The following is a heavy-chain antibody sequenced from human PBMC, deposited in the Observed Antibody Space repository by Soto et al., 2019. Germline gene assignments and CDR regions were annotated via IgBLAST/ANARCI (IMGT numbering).Heavy chain of an antibody. CDR2: IYYSGST. CDR3: ARGVYYDFWSGFPSSYYYMDV. CDR1: GGSISSYD. Sequence: ASETLSLTCTVSGGSISSYDWSWIRQPPGKGLEWIGYIYYSGSTNYNPSLKSRVTISVDTSKNQFSLKLSSVTAADTAVYYCARGVYYDFWSGFPSSYYYMDVWGKGTTVTVSS. D-gene: IGHD3-3*01. J-gene: IGHJ6*03. V-gene: IGHV4-59*01.